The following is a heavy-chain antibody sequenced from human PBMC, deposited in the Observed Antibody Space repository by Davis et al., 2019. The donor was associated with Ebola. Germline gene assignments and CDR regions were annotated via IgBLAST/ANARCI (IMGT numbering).Heavy chain of an antibody. CDR1: GGSISSYY. CDR2: IYYSGRT. V-gene: IGHV4-59*01. D-gene: IGHD3-22*01. CDR3: ARDQYYYDSSGYHRGAFDI. Sequence: MPSETLSLTCTVSGGSISSYYWSWIRQPPGKGLEWIGYIYYSGRTNYNPSLKSRVTISVDTSKNQFSLRLSSVTAADTAVYYCARDQYYYDSSGYHRGAFDIWGQGTMVTVSS. J-gene: IGHJ3*02.